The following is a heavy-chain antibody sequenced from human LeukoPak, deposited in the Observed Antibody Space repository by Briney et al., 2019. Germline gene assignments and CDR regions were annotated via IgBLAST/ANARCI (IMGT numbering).Heavy chain of an antibody. D-gene: IGHD2/OR15-2a*01. CDR2: IYYSGST. J-gene: IGHJ4*02. V-gene: IGHV4-59*01. Sequence: SETLSLTCTVSGDSIGKYYWSWIRQPPGKGLEWIGYIYYSGSTNYNPSLKSRVTMSVDTSKNQFSLKLTSVTAADTALYYCARELKVGNTGYYLDYWGQGTLVTVSP. CDR3: ARELKVGNTGYYLDY. CDR1: GDSIGKYY.